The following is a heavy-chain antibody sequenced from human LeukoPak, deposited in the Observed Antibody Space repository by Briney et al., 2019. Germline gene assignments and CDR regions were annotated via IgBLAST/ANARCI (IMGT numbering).Heavy chain of an antibody. CDR1: GYTFTSYG. Sequence: ASVKVSCKASGYTFTSYGISWVRQAPGQGLEWMGWISAYNGNTNYAQKLQGRVTMTTDTSTSTAYMELRSLRSDDTAVYYCARDTYYYDSSGNDALDIWGQGTMVTVSS. J-gene: IGHJ3*02. CDR2: ISAYNGNT. V-gene: IGHV1-18*01. CDR3: ARDTYYYDSSGNDALDI. D-gene: IGHD3-22*01.